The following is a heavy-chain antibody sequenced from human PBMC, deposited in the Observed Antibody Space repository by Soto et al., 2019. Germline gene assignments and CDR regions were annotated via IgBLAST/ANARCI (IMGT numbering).Heavy chain of an antibody. D-gene: IGHD6-19*01. CDR2: ISGSGGST. Sequence: PGGSLRLSCAASGFTFSSYAMSWVRQAPGKGLEWVSAISGSGGSTYYADSVKGRFTISRDNSKNTLYLQMNSLRAEDTAVYYCAKGGGGGVLLWYSSGWYYFDYWGQGTLVTVSS. CDR1: GFTFSSYA. V-gene: IGHV3-23*01. J-gene: IGHJ4*02. CDR3: AKGGGGGVLLWYSSGWYYFDY.